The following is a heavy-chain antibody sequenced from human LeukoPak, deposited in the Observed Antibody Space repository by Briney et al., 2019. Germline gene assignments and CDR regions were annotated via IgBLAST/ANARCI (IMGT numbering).Heavy chain of an antibody. J-gene: IGHJ3*02. CDR1: GDSMNNYY. V-gene: IGHV4-59*01. CDR2: INDSGST. Sequence: SETLSLTCNVFGDSMNNYYWSWIRQPPGKGLEWIGNINDSGSTNSNPSLKSRATISVDMSRKHFFLDLSSVTAADTAVYYCAKSNGYGLVDIWGQGTMVTVSS. D-gene: IGHD3-10*01. CDR3: AKSNGYGLVDI.